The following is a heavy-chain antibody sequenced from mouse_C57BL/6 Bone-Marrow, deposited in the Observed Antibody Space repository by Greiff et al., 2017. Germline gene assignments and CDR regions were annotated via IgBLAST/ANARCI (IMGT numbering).Heavy chain of an antibody. Sequence: VQLQQPGAELVKPGASVKLSCKASGYTFTSYWMQWVKQRPGQGLEWIGEIDPSDSYTNSNQKFKGKATLTVDTSSSTAYMQLSSLTSEDSAVYYCAVNWDLWYFDVWGTGTTVTVSS. CDR2: IDPSDSYT. V-gene: IGHV1-50*01. D-gene: IGHD4-1*01. CDR1: GYTFTSYW. CDR3: AVNWDLWYFDV. J-gene: IGHJ1*03.